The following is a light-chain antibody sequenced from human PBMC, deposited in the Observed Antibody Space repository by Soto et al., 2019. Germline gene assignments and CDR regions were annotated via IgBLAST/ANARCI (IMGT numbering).Light chain of an antibody. J-gene: IGKJ1*01. V-gene: IGKV1-5*01. Sequence: DIQMTQSPSTLSASVGDRVTITCRASQSISSWLAWYQQKPGKAPKLLIYDASSLESGVPSRFSGSGSGTEFTLIISSLQPDDFATYYCQQYNSYSPWTFGQGTKVEIK. CDR3: QQYNSYSPWT. CDR1: QSISSW. CDR2: DAS.